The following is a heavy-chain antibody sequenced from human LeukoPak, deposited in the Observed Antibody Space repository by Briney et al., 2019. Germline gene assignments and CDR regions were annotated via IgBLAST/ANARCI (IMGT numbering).Heavy chain of an antibody. CDR3: ARTFYSGGYYFDY. CDR1: GFTFSSYA. Sequence: PGGSLRLSCAASGFTFSSYAMHWVRQAPGKGLEWVAVISYDGSNKYYADSVKGRFTISRDNSKNTLYLQMNSLRAEDTAVYYCARTFYSGGYYFDYWGQGTLVTVSS. V-gene: IGHV3-30*04. J-gene: IGHJ4*02. D-gene: IGHD1-26*01. CDR2: ISYDGSNK.